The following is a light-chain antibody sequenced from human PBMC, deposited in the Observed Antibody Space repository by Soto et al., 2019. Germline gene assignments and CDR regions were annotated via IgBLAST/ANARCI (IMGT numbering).Light chain of an antibody. V-gene: IGKV3-15*01. CDR3: QQYNKWPWT. CDR2: GAS. CDR1: QSISSY. J-gene: IGKJ1*01. Sequence: EVVMTQSPATLSVSPGERAALSCRASQSISSYLAWYQKRGGQAPRLLIYGASTRATGIPARFSGTGSGTEFTLTISSLQSEDFAVYYCQQYNKWPWTFGQGTKVDIK.